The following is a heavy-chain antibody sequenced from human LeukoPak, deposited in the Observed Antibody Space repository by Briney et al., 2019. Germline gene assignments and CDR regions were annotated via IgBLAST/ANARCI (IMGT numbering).Heavy chain of an antibody. D-gene: IGHD1-26*01. CDR1: GVTFSKNW. CDR2: ISPDDRTT. Sequence: PGGSLRLSCAASGVTFSKNWLHWVRQAPGKGRVWVSRISPDDRTTSYADSVKGRFTVSRDDAKKTLYLQMNSLRAEDTAVYYCLTIVETTIDGFDIWGQGAMVTVSS. CDR3: LTIVETTIDGFDI. J-gene: IGHJ3*02. V-gene: IGHV3-74*01.